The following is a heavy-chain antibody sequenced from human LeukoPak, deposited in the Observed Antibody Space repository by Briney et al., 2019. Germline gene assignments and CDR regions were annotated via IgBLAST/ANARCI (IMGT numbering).Heavy chain of an antibody. J-gene: IGHJ5*02. CDR2: IYYSGST. D-gene: IGHD3-10*01. V-gene: IGHV4-59*01. Sequence: TETLSLTCTVSGGSISSYYWSWIRQPPGKGLEWIGYIYYSGSTNYNPSLKSRVTISVDTSKNQFSLKLSSVTAADTAVHYCARARTVVRGVIGWFDPWGQGTLVTVSS. CDR1: GGSISSYY. CDR3: ARARTVVRGVIGWFDP.